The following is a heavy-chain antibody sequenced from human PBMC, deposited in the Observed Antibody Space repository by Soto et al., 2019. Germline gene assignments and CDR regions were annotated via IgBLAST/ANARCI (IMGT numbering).Heavy chain of an antibody. D-gene: IGHD2-21*01. CDR3: FFFQAEDGIRDL. CDR2: ISGSGGST. J-gene: IGHJ2*01. V-gene: IGHV3-23*01. Sequence: KGLEWVSAISGSGGSTYYADSVKVRFTISIDNSKNTLYLQMNSLRAEDTAVYYCFFFQAEDGIRDL.